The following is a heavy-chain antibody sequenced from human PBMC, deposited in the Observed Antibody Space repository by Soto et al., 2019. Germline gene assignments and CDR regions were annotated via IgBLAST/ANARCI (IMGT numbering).Heavy chain of an antibody. D-gene: IGHD6-19*01. V-gene: IGHV5-51*01. CDR2: IYPGDSDT. CDR3: ARHNIGSGWYGGASTGPLKVYYYGMDV. CDR1: GYSFTSYW. J-gene: IGHJ6*02. Sequence: GESLKISCKGSGYSFTSYWIGWVRQMPGKGLEWMGIIYPGDSDTRYSPPFQGQVTISADKSISTAYLQWSSLKASDTAMYYCARHNIGSGWYGGASTGPLKVYYYGMDVWGQGTTVTVSS.